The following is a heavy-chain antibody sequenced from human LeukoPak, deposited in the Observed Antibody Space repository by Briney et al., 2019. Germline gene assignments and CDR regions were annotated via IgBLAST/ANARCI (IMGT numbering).Heavy chain of an antibody. CDR2: IYSGGST. V-gene: IGHV3-53*01. J-gene: IGHJ6*02. CDR1: GFTVSSNY. Sequence: GGSLRLSCAASGFTVSSNYMSWVRQAPGKGLEWVSVIYSGGSTYYADSVKGRFTISRDNSKNTLYLQMNSLRAEDTAVYYCASLGKWGSIVVDYYYYYGMDVWGQGTTVTASS. CDR3: ASLGKWGSIVVDYYYYYGMDV. D-gene: IGHD7-27*01.